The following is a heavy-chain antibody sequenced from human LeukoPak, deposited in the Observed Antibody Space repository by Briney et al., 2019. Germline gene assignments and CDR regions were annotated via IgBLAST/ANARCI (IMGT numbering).Heavy chain of an antibody. D-gene: IGHD2-2*01. Sequence: GGSLRLSCAASELTLSSYWMHWVRQAPGKGLVWVSRINTDGSSTSYADSVKGRFTISRDNAKNTLYLQMNSLRAEDTAVYYCARGEDIVVVPAALDVWGKGTTVTVSS. CDR3: ARGEDIVVVPAALDV. CDR1: ELTLSSYW. V-gene: IGHV3-74*01. CDR2: INTDGSST. J-gene: IGHJ6*04.